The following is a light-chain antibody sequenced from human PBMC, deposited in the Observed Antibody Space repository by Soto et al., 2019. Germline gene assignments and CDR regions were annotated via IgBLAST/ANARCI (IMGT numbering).Light chain of an antibody. CDR1: SSDVGDHNS. J-gene: IGLJ2*01. Sequence: QSALTQPASVSGSPGQSITISCTGTSSDVGDHNSVSWYQQQPGKAPKLMIYAVSNRPSGVSNRFSGTKSGNTASLTISGLQAEDAADYYCGSYTTSIPVIFGGGTKLTVL. CDR2: AVS. CDR3: GSYTTSIPVI. V-gene: IGLV2-14*03.